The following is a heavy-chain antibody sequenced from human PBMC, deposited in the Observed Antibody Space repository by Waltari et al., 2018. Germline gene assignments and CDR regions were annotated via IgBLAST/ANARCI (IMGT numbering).Heavy chain of an antibody. D-gene: IGHD2-2*03. J-gene: IGHJ4*02. CDR3: SRQVLGYCTSAACRRLES. CDR1: GYALNSGFY. CDR2: IYHDGST. Sequence: QVQLKESGPGLLKASETLSLTCDVSGYALNSGFYWGWIRQPPGKGLEWIATIYHDGSTLYNPSLTSRVSTSMDTSKNQFSLTLKSVTAADTAVYYCSRQVLGYCTSAACRRLESWGQGTLVTVSS. V-gene: IGHV4-38-2*01.